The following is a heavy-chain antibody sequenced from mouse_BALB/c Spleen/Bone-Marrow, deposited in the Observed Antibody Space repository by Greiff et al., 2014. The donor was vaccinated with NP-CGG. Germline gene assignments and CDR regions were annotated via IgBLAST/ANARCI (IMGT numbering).Heavy chain of an antibody. CDR2: IHPSDTET. Sequence: QVQLQQSGAELVRPGASVKLSCKASGYSFTSYWMNWVKQRPGHGLEWIGMIHPSDTETRLNQRFKDKATLTVDKSSSTAYVQLNSPTSEDSAVYYCARLEGNYGSTFAYWDQGTLVTVSA. J-gene: IGHJ3*01. V-gene: IGHV1-61*01. CDR3: ARLEGNYGSTFAY. CDR1: GYSFTSYW. D-gene: IGHD1-1*01.